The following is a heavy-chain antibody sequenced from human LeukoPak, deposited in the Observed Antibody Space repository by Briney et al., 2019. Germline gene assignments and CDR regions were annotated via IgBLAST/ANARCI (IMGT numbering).Heavy chain of an antibody. CDR1: GFTFSSYA. CDR3: AKAGYGSSWYVPDY. Sequence: GGSLILSCASSGFTFSSYAMSLVRQAPGKGLEWVSAISGSGGSTYYADSVKGRFTISRDNSKNTLYLQMNSLRAEDTAVYYCAKAGYGSSWYVPDYWGQGTLVTVSS. J-gene: IGHJ4*02. CDR2: ISGSGGST. D-gene: IGHD6-13*01. V-gene: IGHV3-23*01.